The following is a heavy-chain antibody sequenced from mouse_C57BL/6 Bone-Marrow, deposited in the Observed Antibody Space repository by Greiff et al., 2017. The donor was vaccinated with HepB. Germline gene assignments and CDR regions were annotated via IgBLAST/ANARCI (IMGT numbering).Heavy chain of an antibody. D-gene: IGHD2-2*01. CDR3: ARQVGYDYYAMYY. V-gene: IGHV2-6-1*01. J-gene: IGHJ4*01. CDR2: IWSDGST. Sequence: QVQLQQSGPGLVAPSQSLSITCTVSGFSLTSYGVHWVRQPPGKGLEWLVVIWSDGSTTYNSALKSRLSISKDNSKSQVLLKMNSLQTDDTAMYYGARQVGYDYYAMYYWGQGTSVTVSS. CDR1: GFSLTSYG.